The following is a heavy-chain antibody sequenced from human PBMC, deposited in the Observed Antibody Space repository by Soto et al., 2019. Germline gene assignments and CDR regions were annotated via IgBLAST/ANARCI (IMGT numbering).Heavy chain of an antibody. CDR2: IYYSGST. Sequence: SETLSLTCTVSGGSISSGGYYWSWIRQHPGKGLEWIGYIYYSGSTYYNPSLKSRVTISVDTSKNQFSLKLSSVTAADTAVYYCARSPFYDSSGKLDYWGQGTLVTVSS. CDR3: ARSPFYDSSGKLDY. D-gene: IGHD3-22*01. J-gene: IGHJ4*02. CDR1: GGSISSGGYY. V-gene: IGHV4-31*03.